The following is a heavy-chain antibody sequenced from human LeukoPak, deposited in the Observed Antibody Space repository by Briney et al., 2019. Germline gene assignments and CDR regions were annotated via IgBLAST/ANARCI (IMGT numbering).Heavy chain of an antibody. CDR1: GFTFSSYW. Sequence: GGSLRLSCAASGFTFSSYWMSWVRQAPGKGLEWVANIKQDGVEKYYVDSVKGRFTISRDNAKNSLYLQMNSLRAGDTAVYYCVKSPAGYCSGGSCYVYYFDYWGQGTLVTVSS. V-gene: IGHV3-7*01. J-gene: IGHJ4*02. D-gene: IGHD2-15*01. CDR3: VKSPAGYCSGGSCYVYYFDY. CDR2: IKQDGVEK.